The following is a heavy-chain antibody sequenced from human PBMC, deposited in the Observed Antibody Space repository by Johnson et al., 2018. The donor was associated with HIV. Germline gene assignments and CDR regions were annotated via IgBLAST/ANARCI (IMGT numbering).Heavy chain of an antibody. CDR2: IWYDGSNK. V-gene: IGHV3-33*06. CDR3: AKVRRGSSWYIAFDI. CDR1: GFTFSSYG. Sequence: QVQLVESGGGVVQPGRSLRLSCAASGFTFSSYGMHWVRQAPGKGLEWVAVIWYDGSNKYYADSVKGRFTISRDNSKNTLYLQMNSLRAEDTAVYYCAKVRRGSSWYIAFDIWGQGTMVTVSS. J-gene: IGHJ3*02. D-gene: IGHD6-13*01.